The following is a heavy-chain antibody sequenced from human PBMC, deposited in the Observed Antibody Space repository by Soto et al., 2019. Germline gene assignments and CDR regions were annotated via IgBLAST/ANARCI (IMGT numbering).Heavy chain of an antibody. CDR1: GFTFSSYA. Sequence: LRLSCAASGFTFSSYAMSWVRQAPGKGLEWVSAISGSGGSTYYADSVKGRFTISRDNSKNTLYLQMNSLRAEDTAVYYCAKDQNYYDSSGYYEPFDYWGQGTLVTVS. J-gene: IGHJ4*02. D-gene: IGHD3-22*01. CDR3: AKDQNYYDSSGYYEPFDY. CDR2: ISGSGGST. V-gene: IGHV3-23*01.